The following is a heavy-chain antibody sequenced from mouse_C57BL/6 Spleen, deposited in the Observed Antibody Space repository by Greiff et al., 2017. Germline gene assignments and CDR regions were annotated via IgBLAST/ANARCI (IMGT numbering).Heavy chain of an antibody. V-gene: IGHV1-64*01. D-gene: IGHD4-1*01. J-gene: IGHJ2*01. CDR1: GYTFTSYW. CDR3: ARFCSLGGDY. CDR2: IHPNSGST. Sequence: QVQLQQSGAELVKPGASVKLSCKASGYTFTSYWMHWVKQRPGQGLEWIGMIHPNSGSTNYNEKFKSKATLTVDKSSSTAYMQLSSLTSEDSAVYYCARFCSLGGDYWGQGTTLTVSS.